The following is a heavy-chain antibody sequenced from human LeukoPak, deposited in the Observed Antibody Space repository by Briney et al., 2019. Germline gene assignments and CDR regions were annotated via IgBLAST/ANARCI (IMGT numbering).Heavy chain of an antibody. V-gene: IGHV3-9*01. CDR1: GFTFDDYA. J-gene: IGHJ2*01. D-gene: IGHD3-3*01. CDR3: AKVGAVLRFLEWLSEYDWYFDL. CDR2: ISWNSGSI. Sequence: PGGSLRLSCAASGFTFDDYAMHWVRQAPGKGLEWVSGISWNSGSIGYADSVKGRFTISRDNAKNSLYLQTNSLRAEDTALYYCAKVGAVLRFLEWLSEYDWYFDLWGRGTLVTVSS.